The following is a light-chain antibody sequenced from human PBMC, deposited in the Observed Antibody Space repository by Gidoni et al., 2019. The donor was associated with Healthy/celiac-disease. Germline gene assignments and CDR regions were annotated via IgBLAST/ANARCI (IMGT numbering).Light chain of an antibody. J-gene: IGKJ1*01. CDR3: MLALLPPPWT. V-gene: IGKV2-28*01. CDR1: QSLLLSNGYNY. Sequence: DIVMTQSPLSLPVTPGEPASISCRSSQSLLLSNGYNYLDWYLQKPGQSPQLLIYLGSNRASGVPDRLSGSGSGTDFTLKISRVEAEDVGVYYCMLALLPPPWTFGQGTKVEIK. CDR2: LGS.